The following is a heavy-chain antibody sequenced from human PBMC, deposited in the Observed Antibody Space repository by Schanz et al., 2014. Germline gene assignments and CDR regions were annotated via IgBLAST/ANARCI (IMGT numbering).Heavy chain of an antibody. Sequence: EVQLVESGGGLVKPGGSLRLSCTASGFIFRSYTMNWVRQAPGKGLEWVSSLSSSGLYTFYADLAGGRFTISRDDAKNSLFLEINNLRTEDTAVYFCARDIKKQLVDSKDYYYGMDVWGQGTAVTVSS. J-gene: IGHJ6*02. D-gene: IGHD6-13*01. V-gene: IGHV3-21*01. CDR3: ARDIKKQLVDSKDYYYGMDV. CDR2: LSSSGLYT. CDR1: GFIFRSYT.